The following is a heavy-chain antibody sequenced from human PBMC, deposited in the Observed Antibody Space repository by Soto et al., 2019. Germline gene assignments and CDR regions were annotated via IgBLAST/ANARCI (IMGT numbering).Heavy chain of an antibody. D-gene: IGHD6-6*01. CDR1: GFPFRTYA. CDR2: ISNNGGST. J-gene: IGHJ5*02. Sequence: GGSVRLSCSASGFPFRTYAMHWVRQAPGKGLEYVAAISNNGGSTYSSDSVKGRITISRDNSKNTLYIQMTSLRVEDTAIYYCVKGGGAYSSSSFWFDLWGQGTLVTVSS. V-gene: IGHV3-64D*06. CDR3: VKGGGAYSSSSFWFDL.